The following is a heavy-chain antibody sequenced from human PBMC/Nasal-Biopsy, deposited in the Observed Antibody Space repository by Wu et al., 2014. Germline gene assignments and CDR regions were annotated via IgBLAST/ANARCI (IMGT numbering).Heavy chain of an antibody. Sequence: TLSLTCTVSGGSFNSYNWNWIRQPPGKGLEWIGYMSSTGRSDYNPSLKSRATISLDTSKRQFSLNLTSVTAADTAVYYCAAEGILTSYWSWGQGTLVTVSS. CDR3: AAEGILTSYWS. CDR1: GGSFNSYN. CDR2: MSSTGRS. J-gene: IGHJ5*02. V-gene: IGHV4-59*01. D-gene: IGHD3-9*01.